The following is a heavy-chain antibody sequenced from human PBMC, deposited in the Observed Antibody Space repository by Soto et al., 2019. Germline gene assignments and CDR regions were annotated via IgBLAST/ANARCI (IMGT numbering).Heavy chain of an antibody. CDR3: ARIPSVGKDY. V-gene: IGHV4-59*01. J-gene: IGHJ4*02. Sequence: SETLSLTCTVSGGSISSYYWSWIRQPPGKGLEWIGYIYYSGSTNYTPSLKSRVTISVDTSKNQFSLKLSSVTAADTAVYYCARIPSVGKDYWGQGTLVTVSS. CDR1: GGSISSYY. CDR2: IYYSGST.